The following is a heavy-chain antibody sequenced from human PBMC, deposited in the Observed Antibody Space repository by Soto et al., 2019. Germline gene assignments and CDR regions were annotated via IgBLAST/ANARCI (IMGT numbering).Heavy chain of an antibody. CDR2: ISGSGGST. CDR3: ATSPLVGGGLWAFDI. Sequence: LRLSCAASGFTFSSYAMSWVRQAPGKGLEWVSAISGSGGSTYYADSVKGRFTISRDNSKNTLYLQMNSLRAEDTAVYYCATSPLVGGGLWAFDIWGQGTMVTVSS. J-gene: IGHJ3*02. CDR1: GFTFSSYA. D-gene: IGHD1-26*01. V-gene: IGHV3-23*01.